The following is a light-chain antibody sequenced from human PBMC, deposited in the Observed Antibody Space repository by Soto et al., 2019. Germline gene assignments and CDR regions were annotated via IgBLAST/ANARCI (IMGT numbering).Light chain of an antibody. CDR2: SNN. CDR3: AAWDGSLSVV. J-gene: IGLJ2*01. CDR1: SSNIGGNF. V-gene: IGLV1-47*02. Sequence: QSVLTQPPSASGTPGQRVTISCSGSSSNIGGNFVYWYQQLPGTAPKLLIYSNNQRPSGVPDRFSGSKSGTSASLAISGLRSEDEADYYCAAWDGSLSVVFGGGTQLTVL.